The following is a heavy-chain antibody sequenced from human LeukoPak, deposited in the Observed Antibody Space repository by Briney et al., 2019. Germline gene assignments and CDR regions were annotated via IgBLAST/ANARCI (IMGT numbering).Heavy chain of an antibody. CDR1: GGSFSGYY. D-gene: IGHD6-13*01. CDR3: ARQIYSSQPFDC. Sequence: SETLSLTCAVYGGSFSGYYWGWIRQPPGKGLEWIGSIYYSGSTYYNPSLKSRVTISVDTSKNQFSLKLSSVTAADTAMYYCARQIYSSQPFDCWGQGTLVTVSS. J-gene: IGHJ4*02. V-gene: IGHV4-34*01. CDR2: IYYSGST.